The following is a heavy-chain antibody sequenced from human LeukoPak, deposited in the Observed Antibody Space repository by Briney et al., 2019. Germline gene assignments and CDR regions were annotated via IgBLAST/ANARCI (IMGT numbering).Heavy chain of an antibody. D-gene: IGHD1-14*01. CDR3: ARDLGVDLTDY. V-gene: IGHV1-2*02. CDR1: GYTFTSYY. CDR2: INPSGGST. Sequence: ASVKVSCKASGYTFTSYYMHWVRQAPGQGLEWMGIINPSGGSTNYAQKFQGRVTMTRDTSISTAYMELSRLRSDDTAVYYCARDLGVDLTDYWGQGTLVTVSS. J-gene: IGHJ4*02.